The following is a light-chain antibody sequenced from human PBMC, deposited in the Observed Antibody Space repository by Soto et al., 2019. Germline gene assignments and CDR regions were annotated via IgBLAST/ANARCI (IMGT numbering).Light chain of an antibody. J-gene: IGKJ1*01. CDR2: GAS. V-gene: IGKV3-20*01. CDR3: QQYCSSGT. CDR1: QSVSSK. Sequence: EMVMTQSPATLSVSPGERATLSCRASQSVSSKLAWYQQKPGQAPRLLIYGASNRATGIPDRFSGRGYGTDFTLNISRLEPEDFAVYYCQQYCSSGTVGQGTKV.